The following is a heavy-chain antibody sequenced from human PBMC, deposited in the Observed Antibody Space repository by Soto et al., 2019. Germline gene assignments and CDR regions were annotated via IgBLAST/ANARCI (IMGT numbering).Heavy chain of an antibody. CDR3: AKSAPILGSTSYVSGNTQLRPYYFDY. V-gene: IGHV3-23*01. Sequence: EAQLLESGGGLVQPGGSLRLSCAASGFTFSSYAMSWVRQAPGKGLEWVSAISGSGGSTYYADSVKGRFTISRDNPKNTLYLQMNSLRAEDTAVYYCAKSAPILGSTSYVSGNTQLRPYYFDYWGQGTLVTVSS. CDR1: GFTFSSYA. CDR2: ISGSGGST. J-gene: IGHJ4*02. D-gene: IGHD3-10*01.